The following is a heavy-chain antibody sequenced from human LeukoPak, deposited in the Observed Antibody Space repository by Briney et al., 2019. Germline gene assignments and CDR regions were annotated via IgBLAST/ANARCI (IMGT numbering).Heavy chain of an antibody. CDR3: ARAATGYCSSTSCYGDY. V-gene: IGHV3-30-3*01. D-gene: IGHD2-2*01. Sequence: PGVSLRLSCAASGFTFSSYAMHWVRQAPGKGLEWVAVISYDGSNKYYADSVKGRFTISRDNSKNTLYLQMNSLRAEDTAVYYCARAATGYCSSTSCYGDYWGQGTLVTVSS. CDR2: ISYDGSNK. J-gene: IGHJ4*02. CDR1: GFTFSSYA.